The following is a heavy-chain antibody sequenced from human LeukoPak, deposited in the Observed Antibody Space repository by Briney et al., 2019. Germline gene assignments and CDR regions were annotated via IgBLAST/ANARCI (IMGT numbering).Heavy chain of an antibody. CDR1: GFTFSDHY. J-gene: IGHJ3*01. CDR3: ARDREMGTIRNGFDV. Sequence: GGSLRLSCAASGFTFSDHYMNWIRQAPGKGLEWVSSISTSSSYIYYADSVKGRFTVSRDNAKNSLFLQMNSLRAEDTALYYCARDREMGTIRNGFDVWGQGTIVSVSS. V-gene: IGHV3-11*04. D-gene: IGHD5-24*01. CDR2: ISTSSSYI.